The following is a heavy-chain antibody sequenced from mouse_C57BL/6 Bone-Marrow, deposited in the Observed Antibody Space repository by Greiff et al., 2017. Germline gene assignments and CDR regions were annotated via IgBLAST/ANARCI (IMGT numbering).Heavy chain of an antibody. Sequence: QVQLKQSGPELVKPGASVKISCKASGYAFSSSWMNWVKQRPGKGLEWIGRIYPGDGDTNYNGKFKGKATLTADKSSSTAYMQLSSLTSEDSAVYFWARMVVTTSYAMDYWGQGTSVTVSS. CDR1: GYAFSSSW. CDR3: ARMVVTTSYAMDY. CDR2: IYPGDGDT. D-gene: IGHD2-3*01. J-gene: IGHJ4*01. V-gene: IGHV1-82*01.